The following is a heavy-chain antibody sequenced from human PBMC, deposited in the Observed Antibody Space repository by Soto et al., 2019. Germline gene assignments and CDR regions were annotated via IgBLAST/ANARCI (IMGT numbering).Heavy chain of an antibody. J-gene: IGHJ4*02. Sequence: PSETLSLTCTASGGSISSYYWSWIRQPPGKGLEWIGYIYYSGSTNYNPSLESRVTISVDTSDNQFSLKLNSVTAADTALYYCASIYNHVRGGPFDYRGQGILVPVSA. V-gene: IGHV4-59*12. CDR3: ASIYNHVRGGPFDY. D-gene: IGHD2-15*01. CDR2: IYYSGST. CDR1: GGSISSYY.